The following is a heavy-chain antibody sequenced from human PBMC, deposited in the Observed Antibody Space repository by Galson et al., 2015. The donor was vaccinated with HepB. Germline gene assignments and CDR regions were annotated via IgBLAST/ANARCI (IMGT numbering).Heavy chain of an antibody. D-gene: IGHD3-22*01. CDR2: ISAYNGNT. Sequence: SVKVSCKASGYTFTSYGISWVRQAPGQGPEWMGWISAYNGNTNYAQKLQGRVTMTTDTSTSTAYMELRSLRSDDTAVYYCARERGPHYYDSSGYYYVYWGQGTLVTVSS. CDR3: ARERGPHYYDSSGYYYVY. CDR1: GYTFTSYG. V-gene: IGHV1-18*04. J-gene: IGHJ4*02.